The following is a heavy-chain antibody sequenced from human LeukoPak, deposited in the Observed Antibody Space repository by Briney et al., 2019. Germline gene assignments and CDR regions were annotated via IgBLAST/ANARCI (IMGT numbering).Heavy chain of an antibody. D-gene: IGHD1-26*01. CDR1: GFTFSSYS. CDR3: ARDLDSGSYKPLDY. V-gene: IGHV3-48*04. J-gene: IGHJ4*02. CDR2: ISSSSSTI. Sequence: PGGSLRLSCAASGFTFSSYSMNWVRQAPGKGLEWVSYISSSSSTIYYADSVKGRFTITRDNAKNSLYLQMNSLRAEDTAVYYCARDLDSGSYKPLDYWGQGTLVTVSS.